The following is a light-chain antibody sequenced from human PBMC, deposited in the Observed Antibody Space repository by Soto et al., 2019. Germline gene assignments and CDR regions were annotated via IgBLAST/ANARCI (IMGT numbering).Light chain of an antibody. CDR1: SSDVGGCNY. J-gene: IGLJ2*01. CDR2: EVS. CDR3: SSYAGSNNPVI. Sequence: QSVLTQPPSASGSPGQSVTISCTGTSSDVGGCNYVSWYQQHPGKAPKFLIFEVSRRPSGVPDRFSGSKSGNTASLTVSGLQVDDEADYYCSSYAGSNNPVIFGGGTKLTVL. V-gene: IGLV2-8*01.